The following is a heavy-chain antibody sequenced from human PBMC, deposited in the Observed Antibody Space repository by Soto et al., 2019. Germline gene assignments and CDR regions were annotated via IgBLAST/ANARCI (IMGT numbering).Heavy chain of an antibody. D-gene: IGHD6-13*01. CDR1: GGSISSYY. V-gene: IGHV4-59*01. J-gene: IGHJ4*02. CDR2: IYYSGST. CDR3: ARAPITGYSSSWYPDY. Sequence: QVQLQESGPGLVKPSETLSLTCTVSGGSISSYYWSWIRQPPGKGLEWIGYIYYSGSTNYNPSLKSRVTISVDTSKNQCSLKLSSVTAADTAVYYCARAPITGYSSSWYPDYWGQGTLVTVSS.